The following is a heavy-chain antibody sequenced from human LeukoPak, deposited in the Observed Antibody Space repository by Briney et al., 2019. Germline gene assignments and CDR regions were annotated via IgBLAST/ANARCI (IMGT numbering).Heavy chain of an antibody. V-gene: IGHV7-4-1*02. Sequence: ASVKVSCKASGYTFTSYAMNWVRQAPGQGLEWMGWINTNTGNPTYDQGFTGRFVFSLDTSVSTAYLQISSLKAEDTAVYYCARDSELLWFGGENWFDPWGQGTLVTVSS. D-gene: IGHD3-10*01. CDR2: INTNTGNP. J-gene: IGHJ5*02. CDR1: GYTFTSYA. CDR3: ARDSELLWFGGENWFDP.